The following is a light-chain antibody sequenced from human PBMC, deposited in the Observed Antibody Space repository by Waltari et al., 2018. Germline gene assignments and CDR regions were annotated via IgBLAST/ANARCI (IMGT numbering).Light chain of an antibody. CDR3: QAYDENNPWV. Sequence: KFVLTQPPSVSESPGKTITISCTRSSGSIASAHVQWYQQRPGSAPSTVIYEDNRRPSGVSDRFSGSIDSSYNSASLTISGLKTEDEADYFCQAYDENNPWVIGGGTRLTVL. J-gene: IGLJ3*02. V-gene: IGLV6-57*04. CDR2: EDN. CDR1: SGSIASAH.